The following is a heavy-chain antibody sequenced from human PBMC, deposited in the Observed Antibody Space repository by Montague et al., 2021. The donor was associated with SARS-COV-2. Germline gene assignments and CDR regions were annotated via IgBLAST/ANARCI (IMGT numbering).Heavy chain of an antibody. Sequence: CAISGDSVSSNSAAWNWIRQSPLRGLEWLGRTYYRSKWYNDYAVSVQSRITINPDTSKNQFSLQLNSVTPEDTAVYYCARGGWGAPGTGRLFDYWGQGTLVTVSS. J-gene: IGHJ4*02. V-gene: IGHV6-1*01. CDR1: GDSVSSNSAA. CDR2: TYYRSKWYN. CDR3: ARGGWGAPGTGRLFDY. D-gene: IGHD3-10*01.